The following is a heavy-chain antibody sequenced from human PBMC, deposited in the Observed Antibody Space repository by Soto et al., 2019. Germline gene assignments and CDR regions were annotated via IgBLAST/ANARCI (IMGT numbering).Heavy chain of an antibody. CDR1: GGPISSDY. CDR2: IYYSGST. D-gene: IGHD2-15*01. CDR3: ARFDGSGRYFDD. Sequence: SETLSLTRTVPGGPISSDYWSWDPQPPGKGLEWIGYIYYSGSTNYNPSLKSRVTISVDTSKNQFSLKLSSVTAADTAVYYCARFDGSGRYFDDWGQGTLVTVSS. V-gene: IGHV4-59*01. J-gene: IGHJ4*02.